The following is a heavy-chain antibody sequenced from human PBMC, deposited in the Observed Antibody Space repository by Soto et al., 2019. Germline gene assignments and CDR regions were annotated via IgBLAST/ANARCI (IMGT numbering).Heavy chain of an antibody. V-gene: IGHV1-69*02. CDR2: IIPILGIT. Sequence: QVQLVQSGAEVKKPGSSVKVSCKASGGTFSSYTISWVRQAPGQGLEWMGRIIPILGITKYAQKFQGRVTITADKSTSTAYMELSSLRSEDTAVYYWASLMSSGYYYGMDVWGQGTTVTVSS. CDR1: GGTFSSYT. J-gene: IGHJ6*02. D-gene: IGHD3-10*01. CDR3: ASLMSSGYYYGMDV.